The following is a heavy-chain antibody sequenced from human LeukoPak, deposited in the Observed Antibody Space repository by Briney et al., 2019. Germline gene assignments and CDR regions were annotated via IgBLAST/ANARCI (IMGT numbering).Heavy chain of an antibody. CDR3: ARAEVTNYYYYYGMDV. CDR1: GYTFTGYY. CDR2: INPNSGGT. D-gene: IGHD4-17*01. V-gene: IGHV1-2*02. J-gene: IGHJ6*02. Sequence: GASVKVSCKASGYTFTGYYMHWVRQAPGQGLEWMGWINPNSGGTNYAQKFQGRVTMTRDTSISTAYMELSRLRSDDTAVYYCARAEVTNYYYYYGMDVWGQGTTVTVSS.